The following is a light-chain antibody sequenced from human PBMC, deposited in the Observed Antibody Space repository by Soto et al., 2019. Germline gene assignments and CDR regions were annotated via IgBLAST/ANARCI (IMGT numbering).Light chain of an antibody. CDR3: SSYTSSSTYV. Sequence: QSVLAQPASVSGSPGQSITISCTGNSGFVGSFSLVSWYQQHPGKAPELMIYEVSNRPSGVSNRFSGSKSGNTASLTISGLQAEDEADYYCSSYTSSSTYVFGTGTKVTVL. CDR2: EVS. CDR1: SGFVGSFSL. J-gene: IGLJ1*01. V-gene: IGLV2-14*02.